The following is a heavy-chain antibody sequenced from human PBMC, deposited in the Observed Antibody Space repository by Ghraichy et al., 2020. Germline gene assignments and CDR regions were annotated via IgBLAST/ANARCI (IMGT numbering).Heavy chain of an antibody. CDR1: GFTFSSYW. CDR2: IKQDGSEK. J-gene: IGHJ5*02. V-gene: IGHV3-7*03. CDR3: ARDLSELVPDCSSTSCWVGWFDP. D-gene: IGHD2-2*01. Sequence: GESLNISCAASGFTFSSYWMSWVRQAPGKGLEWVANIKQDGSEKYYVDSVKGRFTISRDNAKNSLYLQMNSLRAEDTAVYYCARDLSELVPDCSSTSCWVGWFDPWGQGTLVTVSS.